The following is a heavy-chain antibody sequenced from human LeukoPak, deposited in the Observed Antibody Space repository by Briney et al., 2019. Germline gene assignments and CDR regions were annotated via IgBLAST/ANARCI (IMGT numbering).Heavy chain of an antibody. Sequence: GGSLRLSCAASGFTFSSYGMHWVRQAPGKGLEWVAVISYDGSNKYYADSVKGRFTISRDNAKNSLYLQMDSLRVEDTAEYYCARDSSNVDYVWGSYRYQGYFDYWGQGTLVTVSS. J-gene: IGHJ4*02. CDR2: ISYDGSNK. CDR1: GFTFSSYG. V-gene: IGHV3-30*03. D-gene: IGHD3-16*02. CDR3: ARDSSNVDYVWGSYRYQGYFDY.